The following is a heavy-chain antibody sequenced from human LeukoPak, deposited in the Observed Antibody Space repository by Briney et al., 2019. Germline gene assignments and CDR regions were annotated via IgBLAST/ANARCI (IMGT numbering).Heavy chain of an antibody. CDR1: GYTFTGYY. CDR2: INPNSGGT. J-gene: IGHJ6*03. V-gene: IGHV1-2*06. D-gene: IGHD3-22*01. CDR3: AGDSSGYYYYYYMDV. Sequence: ASVKVSCKASGYTFTGYYMHWVRQAPGQGLEWMGRINPNSGGTNYAQKFQGRVTMTRDTSISTAYMELSRLRSDDTTVYYCAGDSSGYYYYYYMDVWGKGTTVTVSS.